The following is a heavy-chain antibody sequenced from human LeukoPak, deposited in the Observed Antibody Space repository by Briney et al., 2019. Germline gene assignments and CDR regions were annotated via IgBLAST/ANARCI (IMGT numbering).Heavy chain of an antibody. J-gene: IGHJ4*02. V-gene: IGHV3-23*01. Sequence: RGSLRLSCAASRFTFSSYAMSWVRQAPGKGLEWVSAISGGGGSTYYADSVKGRFTISRDNSKNTLYLQMNSLRAEDTAIYYCAKDPYSSGWYRFDYWGQGTLVTVSS. CDR3: AKDPYSSGWYRFDY. D-gene: IGHD6-19*01. CDR2: ISGGGGST. CDR1: RFTFSSYA.